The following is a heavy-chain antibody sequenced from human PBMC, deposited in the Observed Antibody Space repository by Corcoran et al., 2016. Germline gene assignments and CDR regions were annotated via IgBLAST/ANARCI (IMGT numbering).Heavy chain of an antibody. D-gene: IGHD1-1*01. Sequence: EVQLVQSGAEVKTPGESLKISCKGSGYSFTNYWIGWVRQMPGKGLEWMGMVYPGDSETRYRPPFEGQVTISADKSVGTAYLQWSSLKASDTAMYSCASHSSYNCGDNREVSCSFDLWGRCTLITVSS. CDR2: VYPGDSET. CDR3: ASHSSYNCGDNREVSCSFDL. CDR1: GYSFTNYW. V-gene: IGHV5-51*01. J-gene: IGHJ2*01.